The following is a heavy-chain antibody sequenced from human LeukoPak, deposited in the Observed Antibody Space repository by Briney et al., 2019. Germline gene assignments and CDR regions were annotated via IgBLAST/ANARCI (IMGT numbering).Heavy chain of an antibody. CDR3: ARDPWSKTWWGGGFDI. Sequence: SETLSLTCEVYGGSFNGYYWSWIRQSPGKGLEWIGAINHRGTTNSSPSLKSRVSISVDTSKNQFFLELNSVTAADTAMYYCARDPWSKTWWGGGFDIWGQGTMVTASS. CDR2: INHRGTT. D-gene: IGHD2-8*02. V-gene: IGHV4-34*01. J-gene: IGHJ3*02. CDR1: GGSFNGYY.